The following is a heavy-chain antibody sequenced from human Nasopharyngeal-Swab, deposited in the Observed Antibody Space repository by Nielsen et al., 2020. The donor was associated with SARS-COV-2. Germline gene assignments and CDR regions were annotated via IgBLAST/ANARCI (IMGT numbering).Heavy chain of an antibody. V-gene: IGHV1-24*01. CDR2: FDPEDGET. CDR1: GYTFTSYG. Sequence: ASVKVSCKASGYTFTSYGISWVRQAPGKGLEWMGGFDPEDGETIYAQKFQGRVTMTEDTSTDTAYMELSSLRSEDTAVYYCAADLIGGSYPLDYWGQGTLVTVSS. J-gene: IGHJ4*02. CDR3: AADLIGGSYPLDY. D-gene: IGHD1-26*01.